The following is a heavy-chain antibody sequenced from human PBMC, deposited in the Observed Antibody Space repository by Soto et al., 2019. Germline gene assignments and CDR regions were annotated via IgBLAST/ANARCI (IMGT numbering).Heavy chain of an antibody. CDR3: ARDRWQQVVSSTPRGDAFSI. V-gene: IGHV1-3*01. Sequence: AAGKVSCKDSCYTFTSNAPPWGRQAPGQRLEWMGWINGGNGDTKYSQKVQDRVPITRDTSASTAYMELSSLRSEDTAVYYCARDRWQQVVSSTPRGDAFSIWGQGTKVTVSS. CDR2: INGGNGDT. J-gene: IGHJ3*02. D-gene: IGHD6-13*01. CDR1: CYTFTSNA.